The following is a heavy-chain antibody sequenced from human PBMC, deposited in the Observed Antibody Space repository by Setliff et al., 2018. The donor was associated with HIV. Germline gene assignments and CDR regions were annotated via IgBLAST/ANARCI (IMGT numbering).Heavy chain of an antibody. V-gene: IGHV4-61*02. J-gene: IGHJ6*02. CDR1: GGSISSGTYY. CDR3: ARENGRTNYYYYYGMDV. CDR2: IYTRGST. Sequence: SETLSLTCTVSGGSISSGTYYWSWVRQPAGKGLEWIGRIYTRGSTNYNPSLKSRVTISLDTSKNQFSLKLSSVTAADTAVYYCARENGRTNYYYYYGMDVWGQGTTVTVSS.